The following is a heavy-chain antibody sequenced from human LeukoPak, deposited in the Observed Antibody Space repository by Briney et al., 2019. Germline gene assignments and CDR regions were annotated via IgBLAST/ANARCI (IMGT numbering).Heavy chain of an antibody. CDR2: ISGSGGST. CDR1: GFTFSSYG. V-gene: IGHV3-23*01. J-gene: IGHJ4*02. CDR3: AKDRVERSGFDY. Sequence: PGGSLRLSCAASGFTFSSYGMSWVRQAPGKGLEWVSAISGSGGSTYYADSVKGRFTISRDNSKNTLYLQMNSLRAEDTAAYYCAKDRVERSGFDYWGQGTLVTVSS. D-gene: IGHD3-10*01.